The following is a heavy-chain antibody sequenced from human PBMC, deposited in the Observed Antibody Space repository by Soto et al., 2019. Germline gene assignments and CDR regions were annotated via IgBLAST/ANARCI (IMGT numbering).Heavy chain of an antibody. CDR1: GFTFSSYA. CDR2: ISGSGGST. CDR3: AKGRAAVAGLELDY. Sequence: EVQLLESGGGLVQPGGSLRPSCAASGFTFSSYAMSWVRQAPGKGLGWVSAISGSGGSTYYADSVKGRFTISRDNSKNTLYLQMNSLRAEDTAVYYCAKGRAAVAGLELDYWGQGTLVTVSS. D-gene: IGHD6-19*01. J-gene: IGHJ4*02. V-gene: IGHV3-23*01.